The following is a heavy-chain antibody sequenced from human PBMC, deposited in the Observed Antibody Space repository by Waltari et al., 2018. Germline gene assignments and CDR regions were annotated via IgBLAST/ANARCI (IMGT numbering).Heavy chain of an antibody. J-gene: IGHJ4*02. V-gene: IGHV3-30-3*01. CDR2: ISYEGSNK. CDR1: GFTFSSYD. CDR3: ARDRLSMTTVPDY. Sequence: QVQLVESGGGVVQPGRSLRLSCAAPGFTFSSYDMHWVRQSPGKGVGGVEVISYEGSNKYCADSVKGRFTISRDNSKNTLYLQMNSLRAEDTAVYYCARDRLSMTTVPDYWGQGTLVTVSS. D-gene: IGHD4-17*01.